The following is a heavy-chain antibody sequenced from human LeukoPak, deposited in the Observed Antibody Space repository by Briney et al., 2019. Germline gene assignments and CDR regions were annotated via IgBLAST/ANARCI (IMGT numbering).Heavy chain of an antibody. Sequence: PGGSLRLSCAVSGFTVSENYMSWVRQAPGKGLEWVSTIYSGGLTYYAEPVKRQFPISRDNSKNTLYLQMSSMRAEDTAVYYCVRDRWPRLRDFWGQGTTVTVSS. CDR1: GFTVSENY. D-gene: IGHD6-25*01. CDR2: IYSGGLT. V-gene: IGHV3-66*01. J-gene: IGHJ6*02. CDR3: VRDRWPRLRDF.